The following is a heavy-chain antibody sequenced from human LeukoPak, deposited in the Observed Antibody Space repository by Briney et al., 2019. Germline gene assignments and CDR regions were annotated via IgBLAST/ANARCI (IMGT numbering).Heavy chain of an antibody. CDR2: ISAYNGNT. Sequence: ASVKVSCKASGYTFTSYGISWVRQAPGQGLEWMGWISAYNGNTNYAQKLQGRVTMTRDTSISTAYMELSRLRSDDTAVYYCARDTHIVVVTAVSSDYWGQGTLVTVSS. CDR1: GYTFTSYG. V-gene: IGHV1-18*01. J-gene: IGHJ4*02. CDR3: ARDTHIVVVTAVSSDY. D-gene: IGHD2-21*02.